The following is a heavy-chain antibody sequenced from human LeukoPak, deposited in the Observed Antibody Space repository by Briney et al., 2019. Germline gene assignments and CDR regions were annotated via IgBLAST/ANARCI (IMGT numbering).Heavy chain of an antibody. D-gene: IGHD6-19*01. J-gene: IGHJ5*02. CDR1: GGSISSSSYY. Sequence: SETLSLTCTVSGGSISSSSYYWGWIRQPPGKGLEWIGSIYYSGSTYYNPSLKSRVTISVDTSKNQFSLKLSSVTAAGTAVYYCARPLHSSGWKYNWFDPWGQGTLVTVSS. CDR3: ARPLHSSGWKYNWFDP. CDR2: IYYSGST. V-gene: IGHV4-39*01.